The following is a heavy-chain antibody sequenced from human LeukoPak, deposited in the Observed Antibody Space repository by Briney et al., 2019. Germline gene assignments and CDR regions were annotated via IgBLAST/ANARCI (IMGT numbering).Heavy chain of an antibody. CDR2: INSDGSST. V-gene: IGHV3-74*01. D-gene: IGHD3-22*01. CDR3: ARDRGYYDSSGYFDY. Sequence: PGGSLRLSCAASGFTFSSYWMLWVRQAPGKGLVWVSRINSDGSSTSYADSVKGRFTISRDNAKNTLYLQMNSLRAEDTAVYYCARDRGYYDSSGYFDYWGQGTLVTVSS. J-gene: IGHJ4*02. CDR1: GFTFSSYW.